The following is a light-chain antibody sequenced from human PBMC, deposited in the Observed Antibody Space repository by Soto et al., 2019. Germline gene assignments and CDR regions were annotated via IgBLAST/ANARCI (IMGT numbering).Light chain of an antibody. CDR1: QLFSSN. V-gene: IGKV3-15*01. J-gene: IGKJ5*01. CDR3: QQYNNWPRS. Sequence: IVMLQSPATLSVSPGESVTLSCRASQLFSSNLAWYQHKPGQAPRLLIYGVSTRDTGVPDRFSGSASGTEFTLTISSLQSEDFAVYYCQQYNNWPRSFGQRIRLE. CDR2: GVS.